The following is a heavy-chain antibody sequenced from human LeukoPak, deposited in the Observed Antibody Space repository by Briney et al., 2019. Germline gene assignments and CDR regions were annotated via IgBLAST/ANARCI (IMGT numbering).Heavy chain of an antibody. CDR2: ISGSGGGT. V-gene: IGHV3-23*01. CDR3: AKTPRGEFSSSWYFDS. CDR1: GFTFSSYA. Sequence: GGSLRLSCAASGFTFSSYAMTWVRQAPGKGLEWVSGISGSGGGTFYADSVKGRFTISRDNSKNTLYLQMNSLRAEDTAVYYCAKTPRGEFSSSWYFDSWGQGTLVTVSS. J-gene: IGHJ4*02. D-gene: IGHD6-13*01.